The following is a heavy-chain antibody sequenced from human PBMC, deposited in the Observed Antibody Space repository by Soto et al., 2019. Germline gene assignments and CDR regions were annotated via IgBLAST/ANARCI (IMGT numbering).Heavy chain of an antibody. J-gene: IGHJ4*02. V-gene: IGHV4-59*01. CDR2: ISNSGSA. CDR1: GGSIISYY. Sequence: PETLSLTCTVSGGSIISYYWSWIRQPPGKGLEWIGYISNSGSANYNPSLKSRVTMSVDTSKSQFSLRLSSVTAADTAVYYCARVGGSSFGYFDYWGQGSLVTVSS. CDR3: ARVGGSSFGYFDY. D-gene: IGHD5-18*01.